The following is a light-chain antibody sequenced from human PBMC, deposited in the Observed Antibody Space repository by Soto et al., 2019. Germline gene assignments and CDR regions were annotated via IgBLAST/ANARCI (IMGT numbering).Light chain of an antibody. CDR1: QSVSSN. J-gene: IGKJ2*01. CDR3: QQYNNWTTYT. Sequence: EIVMTQSPANLSVSPGERATLSCRASQSVSSNLAWYQQKPGQAPRLLIYGAATRATGIPARFSGSGSGTEFTLTISSLQSEDFVVYYCQQYNNWTTYTFGQGTKLEIK. V-gene: IGKV3-15*01. CDR2: GAA.